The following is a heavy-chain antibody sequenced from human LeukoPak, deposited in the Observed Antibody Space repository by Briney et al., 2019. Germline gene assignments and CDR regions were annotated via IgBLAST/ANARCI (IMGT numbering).Heavy chain of an antibody. Sequence: PSETLSLTCSVSGAFSSSYYWTWIWQPAGKGLEWIGRIYTGGSANYNPSLRSRVNMSVDKSKNQFSLKLSSVTAADTAVYYCARGCSSTSCYFSGGNWFDPWGQGTLVIVSS. CDR2: IYTGGSA. CDR1: GAFSSSYY. V-gene: IGHV4-4*07. CDR3: ARGCSSTSCYFSGGNWFDP. J-gene: IGHJ5*02. D-gene: IGHD2-2*01.